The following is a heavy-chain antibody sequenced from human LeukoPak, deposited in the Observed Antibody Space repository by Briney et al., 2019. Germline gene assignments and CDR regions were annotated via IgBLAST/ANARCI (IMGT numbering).Heavy chain of an antibody. CDR1: RFSFSSYA. V-gene: IGHV3-23*01. D-gene: IGHD2-2*01. J-gene: IGHJ4*02. Sequence: GGSLRLSCEVSRFSFSSYAMTWFRQAPGKGLEWVSAISGRGDRTSYADSVKGQVTISRDNSKNTLYLQMNSLRVEDTAIYYPLIPAMNYWGQGTLVTVSS. CDR2: ISGRGDRT. CDR3: LIPAMNY.